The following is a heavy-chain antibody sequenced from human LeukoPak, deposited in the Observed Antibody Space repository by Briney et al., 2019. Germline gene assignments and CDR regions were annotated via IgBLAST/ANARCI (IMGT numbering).Heavy chain of an antibody. Sequence: GGSLRLSCAASGFTFSGYGMHWVRQAPGKGLEWVAFIRYDGSNKYYADSVKGRFTVSRDNSKNTLYLQMKSLRAEDTAVYYCAKDADDYYGSGSHPSFDPWGQGTLVTVSS. V-gene: IGHV3-30*02. D-gene: IGHD3-10*01. CDR2: IRYDGSNK. J-gene: IGHJ5*02. CDR3: AKDADDYYGSGSHPSFDP. CDR1: GFTFSGYG.